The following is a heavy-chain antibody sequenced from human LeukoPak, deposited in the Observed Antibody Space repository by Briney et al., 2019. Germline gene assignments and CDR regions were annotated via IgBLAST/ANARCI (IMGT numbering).Heavy chain of an antibody. D-gene: IGHD1-14*01. J-gene: IGHJ5*02. Sequence: GGSLRLSCGASGLTFSSYRMNWVRQAPGKGLEWVSYISSDSGTIYQADSVKGRFTISRDNAKNSLYLQMNSLRAEDTAVYHCARAAQPGFDPWGQGTLVIVSS. V-gene: IGHV3-48*01. CDR3: ARAAQPGFDP. CDR2: ISSDSGTI. CDR1: GLTFSSYR.